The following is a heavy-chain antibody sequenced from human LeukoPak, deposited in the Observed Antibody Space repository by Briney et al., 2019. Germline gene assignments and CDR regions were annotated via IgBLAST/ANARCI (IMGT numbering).Heavy chain of an antibody. J-gene: IGHJ4*02. V-gene: IGHV3-33*08. D-gene: IGHD3-22*01. CDR3: ARETLLNYYDSSGYLDY. CDR2: IWYDGSNK. Sequence: GGSLRLSCAASGFTFSDYYMSWIRQAPGKGLEWVAVIWYDGSNKYYADSVKGRFTISRDNSKNTLYLQMNSLRAEDTAVYYCARETLLNYYDSSGYLDYWGQGTLVTVSS. CDR1: GFTFSDYY.